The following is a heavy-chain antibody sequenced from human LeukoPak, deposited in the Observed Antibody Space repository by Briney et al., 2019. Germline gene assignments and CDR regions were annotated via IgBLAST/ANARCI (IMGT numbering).Heavy chain of an antibody. V-gene: IGHV4-30-4*07. CDR3: ARGRNPYYYYDSSGRPFDY. CDR2: ISYSENT. CDR1: GGSISSGGYS. D-gene: IGHD3-22*01. J-gene: IGHJ4*02. Sequence: SETLSLTCAVSGGSISSGGYSWSWIRQPAGKGLEWIGYISYSENTYYNPSLKSRVTISVDTSKNQFSLKLSSVTAADTAVYYCARGRNPYYYYDSSGRPFDYWGQGTLVTVSS.